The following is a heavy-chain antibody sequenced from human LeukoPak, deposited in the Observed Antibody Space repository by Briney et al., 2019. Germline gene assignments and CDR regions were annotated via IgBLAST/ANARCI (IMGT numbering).Heavy chain of an antibody. CDR3: ARDVVSSVGLGATRWFSSYAFDI. V-gene: IGHV3-48*03. D-gene: IGHD1-26*01. Sequence: PGGSLRLSCAASGFTFSSYEMNWVRQAPGKGLEWVSYISSSGSTIYYADSVKGRFTISRDNAKNSLYLQMNSLRAEDTAVYYCARDVVSSVGLGATRWFSSYAFDIWGQGTMVTVSS. CDR2: ISSSGSTI. J-gene: IGHJ3*02. CDR1: GFTFSSYE.